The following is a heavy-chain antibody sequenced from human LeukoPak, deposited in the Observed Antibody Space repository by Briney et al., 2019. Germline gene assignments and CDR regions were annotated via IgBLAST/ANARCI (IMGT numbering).Heavy chain of an antibody. J-gene: IGHJ6*02. Sequence: SETLSLTCAVYGGSFSGYYWSWIRQPPGKGLEWIGEINHSGSTNYNPSLKSRVTISVDTSKNQFSLKLSSVTAADTAVYYCARGHQLFDWLLYTASRYYYGMDVWGQGTTVTVSS. CDR3: ARGHQLFDWLLYTASRYYYGMDV. V-gene: IGHV4-34*01. CDR2: INHSGST. D-gene: IGHD3-9*01. CDR1: GGSFSGYY.